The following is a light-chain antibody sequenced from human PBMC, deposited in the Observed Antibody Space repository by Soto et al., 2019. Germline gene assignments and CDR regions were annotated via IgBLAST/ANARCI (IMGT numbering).Light chain of an antibody. CDR1: SSDVGGHNY. J-gene: IGLJ1*01. CDR2: EVS. CDR3: GSYTSSRTLV. Sequence: QSVLTQPASVSGSPGQSITFSCTVTSSDVGGHNYVSWYQQHPGKAPRLMIYEVSKRPSGVSNRFSGSKSGNTASLTISGLQAEDEADYYCGSYTSSRTLVFGTGTKVTVL. V-gene: IGLV2-14*01.